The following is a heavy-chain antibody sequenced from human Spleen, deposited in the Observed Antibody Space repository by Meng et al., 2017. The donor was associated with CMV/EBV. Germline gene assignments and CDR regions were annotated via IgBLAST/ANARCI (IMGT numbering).Heavy chain of an antibody. CDR1: GFTFSSYE. J-gene: IGHJ6*02. V-gene: IGHV3-21*01. CDR3: ASAEAAGTGYYGMDV. Sequence: GGSLRLSCAASGFTFSSYEMNWVRQAPGKGLEWVSSISSSSSYIYYADSVKGRFTISRDNAKNSLYPQMNSLRAEDTAVYYCASAEAAGTGYYGMDVWGQGTTVTVSS. CDR2: ISSSSSYI. D-gene: IGHD6-13*01.